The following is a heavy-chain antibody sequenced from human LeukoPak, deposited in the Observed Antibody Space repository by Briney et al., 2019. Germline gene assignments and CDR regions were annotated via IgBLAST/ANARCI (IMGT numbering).Heavy chain of an antibody. J-gene: IGHJ6*03. CDR2: ISGSGGST. V-gene: IGHV3-23*01. D-gene: IGHD3-9*01. CDR3: AKEPRYEYYYYYYMDV. Sequence: GGSLRLSCAASGFTFSSYAMSCVRQAPGKGLEWVSAISGSGGSTYYADSVKGRFTISRDNSKNTLYLQMSSLRAEDTAVYYCAKEPRYEYYYYYYMDVWGKGTTVTVSS. CDR1: GFTFSSYA.